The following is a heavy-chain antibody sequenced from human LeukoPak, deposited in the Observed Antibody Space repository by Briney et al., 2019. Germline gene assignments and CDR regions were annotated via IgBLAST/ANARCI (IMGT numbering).Heavy chain of an antibody. J-gene: IGHJ4*02. Sequence: GGSLRLSCAASGFTVSSNYMSWVRQAPGKGLEWVSVIYSGGTTYYADSVKGRFTISRDNSENTLYLQMNSLRAEDTAVYYCARVDTAMDLDYWGQGTLVTASS. CDR2: IYSGGTT. CDR1: GFTVSSNY. D-gene: IGHD5-18*01. CDR3: ARVDTAMDLDY. V-gene: IGHV3-66*01.